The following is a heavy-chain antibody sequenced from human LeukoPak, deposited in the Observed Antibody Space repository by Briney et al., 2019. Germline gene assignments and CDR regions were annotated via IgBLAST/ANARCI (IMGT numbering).Heavy chain of an antibody. CDR2: MNPNTGNT. J-gene: IGHJ3*02. D-gene: IGHD1-26*01. CDR1: GYTLTSND. CDR3: ATGPRELLPHRAGAFDI. Sequence: GASVKVSCKASGYTLTSNDINWVRQATGQGLEWMGWMNPNTGNTGYAQKFQGRVTMTEDTSTDTAYMELSSLRSEDTAVYYCATGPRELLPHRAGAFDIWGQGTMVTVSS. V-gene: IGHV1-8*01.